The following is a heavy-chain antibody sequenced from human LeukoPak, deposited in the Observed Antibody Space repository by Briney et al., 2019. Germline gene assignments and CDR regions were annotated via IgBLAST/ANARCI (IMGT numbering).Heavy chain of an antibody. CDR3: AREGLAVAGLFDY. V-gene: IGHV1-46*01. CDR2: INPSGGST. CDR1: GYTFTSYY. J-gene: IGHJ4*02. D-gene: IGHD6-19*01. Sequence: ASVKVSCKASGYTFTSYYMNWVRQAPGQGLEWMGIINPSGGSTSYAQKFQGRVTMTRDMSTSTVYMELSSLRSEDTAVYYCAREGLAVAGLFDYWGQGTLVTVSS.